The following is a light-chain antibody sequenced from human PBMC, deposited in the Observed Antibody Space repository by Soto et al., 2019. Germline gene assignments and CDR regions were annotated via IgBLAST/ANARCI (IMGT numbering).Light chain of an antibody. CDR3: AAWDDGLSAWV. V-gene: IGLV1-47*01. CDR2: RNN. J-gene: IGLJ3*02. CDR1: SSNIGSNY. Sequence: QSVLTQPPSASGTPGQTVTISCSGSSSNIGSNYVYWYQQLPGTAPKLLIYRNNRRPSGIPDRFSGSKSGTSASLAISGLRSEDEADYYCAAWDDGLSAWVFGGGTKVTVL.